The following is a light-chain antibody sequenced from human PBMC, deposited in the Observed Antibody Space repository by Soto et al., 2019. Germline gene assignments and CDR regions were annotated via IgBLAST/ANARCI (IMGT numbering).Light chain of an antibody. J-gene: IGLJ3*02. Sequence: QSVLTQPRSVSGSPGQSVTISCTGTTGDVGAYNFVSWYQLYPGKAPKLMIYDADKRPLGVPDRFSASKSGNTASLTISGLQAEDEADYHCCSYAGSFTWVFGGGTQLTVL. CDR3: CSYAGSFTWV. CDR2: DAD. CDR1: TGDVGAYNF. V-gene: IGLV2-11*01.